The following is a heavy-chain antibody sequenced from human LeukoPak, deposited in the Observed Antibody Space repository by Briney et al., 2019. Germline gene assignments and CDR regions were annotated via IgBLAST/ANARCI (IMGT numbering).Heavy chain of an antibody. CDR1: GYTFTSYG. J-gene: IGHJ4*02. CDR2: ISAYNGNT. V-gene: IGHV1-18*01. Sequence: ASVKVSCKASGYTFTSYGISWVRQAPGQGLEWMGWISAYNGNTNYAQKLQGRVTMTTDTSTSTAYMELRSLRSDDTAVYYCARDLLLYNWNRKGKPFDYWGQGTLVTVSS. CDR3: ARDLLLYNWNRKGKPFDY. D-gene: IGHD1-20*01.